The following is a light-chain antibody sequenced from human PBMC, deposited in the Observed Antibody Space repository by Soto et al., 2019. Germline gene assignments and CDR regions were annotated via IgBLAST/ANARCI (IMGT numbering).Light chain of an antibody. Sequence: QSALTQPASVSGSPGQSITISCAGTSSDVGRYNYVSWYQQHPGKAPKLMIYEVSNRPSGVSNRFSGSKSGNTASLTISGLQAEDEADYYCSSYISSSTYYVFGTGTKLTVL. V-gene: IGLV2-14*01. CDR3: SSYISSSTYYV. J-gene: IGLJ1*01. CDR2: EVS. CDR1: SSDVGRYNY.